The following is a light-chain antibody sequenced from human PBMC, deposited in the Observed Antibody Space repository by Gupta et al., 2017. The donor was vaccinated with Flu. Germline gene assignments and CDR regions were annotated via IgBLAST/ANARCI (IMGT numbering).Light chain of an antibody. Sequence: QSALPQPASVSGAPRQSITISYTGTDTDIGINNYVSWYQQRPGRAPRLLIFDVNTRPAGISSRFSGSKSGASASLTITGLQTDDEGDYFCASYTYDTPDVFGTGTKLTV. CDR1: DTDIGINNY. J-gene: IGLJ1*01. CDR2: DVN. V-gene: IGLV2-14*01. CDR3: ASYTYDTPDV.